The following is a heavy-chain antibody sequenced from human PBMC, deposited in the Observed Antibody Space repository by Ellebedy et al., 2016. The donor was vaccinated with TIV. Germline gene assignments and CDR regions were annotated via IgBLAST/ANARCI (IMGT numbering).Heavy chain of an antibody. Sequence: AASVKVSCKASGYTFTTYGITWMRQAPGQGPEWMGWIGTYEGNTKYAQKLQGRVTMTRDTSTSTAYMELRSLRSDDTAVYYCARDRDGSSSSDFQHWGPGTLVTVPS. V-gene: IGHV1-18*04. J-gene: IGHJ1*01. CDR1: GYTFTTYG. D-gene: IGHD6-6*01. CDR3: ARDRDGSSSSDFQH. CDR2: IGTYEGNT.